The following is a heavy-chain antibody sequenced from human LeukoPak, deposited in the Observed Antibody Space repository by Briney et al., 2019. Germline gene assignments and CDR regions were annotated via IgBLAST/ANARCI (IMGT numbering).Heavy chain of an antibody. CDR1: GGSISSYY. V-gene: IGHV4-59*01. CDR3: AREMVGERGWFDP. Sequence: SETLSLTCIVSGGSISSYYWSWIRQPPGKGLEWIGYIHYSGSTNYNPSLKSRVTISVDTSKNQFSLKLSSVTAADTAVYYCAREMVGERGWFDPWGQGTLVTVSS. D-gene: IGHD2-15*01. CDR2: IHYSGST. J-gene: IGHJ5*02.